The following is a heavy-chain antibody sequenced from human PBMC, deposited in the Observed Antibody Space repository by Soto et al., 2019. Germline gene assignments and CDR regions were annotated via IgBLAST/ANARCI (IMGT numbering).Heavy chain of an antibody. V-gene: IGHV1-8*01. J-gene: IGHJ6*02. CDR3: ARMTIAAASWGGGYYYYVMNV. Sequence: ASVKVSCKASGYTFTSYDINWVLPATGQGLEWMGWMNPNSGNTGYAQKFQGRVTMTRNTSISTAYMELSSLRSEDTAVYYCARMTIAAASWGGGYYYYVMNVCAQASTVTVS. CDR2: MNPNSGNT. CDR1: GYTFTSYD. D-gene: IGHD6-13*01.